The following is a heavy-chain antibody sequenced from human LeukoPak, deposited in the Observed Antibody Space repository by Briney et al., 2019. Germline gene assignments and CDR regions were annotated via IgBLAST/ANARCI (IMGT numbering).Heavy chain of an antibody. CDR2: IIPIFGTA. D-gene: IGHD1-26*01. J-gene: IGHJ5*02. CDR1: GYTFTSYG. CDR3: ARGRRSIVGASMVNWFDP. V-gene: IGHV1-69*13. Sequence: SVKVSCKASGYTFTSYGISWVRQAPGQGLEWMGGIIPIFGTANYAQKFQGRVTITADESTSTAYMELSSLRSEDTAVYYCARGRRSIVGASMVNWFDPWGQGTLVTVSS.